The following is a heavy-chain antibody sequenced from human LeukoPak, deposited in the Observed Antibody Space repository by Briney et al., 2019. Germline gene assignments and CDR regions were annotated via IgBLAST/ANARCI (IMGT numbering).Heavy chain of an antibody. Sequence: PGGSLRLSCAASGFTFSSYSMNWVRQAPGKGLEWVSSISSSSSYIYYADSVKGRFTISRDNAKNSLYLQMNSLRAEDTAVYYCARGRGGSTSRDYYYYGMDVWGQGTTVTVSS. CDR2: ISSSSSYI. J-gene: IGHJ6*02. CDR1: GFTFSSYS. D-gene: IGHD2-2*01. CDR3: ARGRGGSTSRDYYYYGMDV. V-gene: IGHV3-21*01.